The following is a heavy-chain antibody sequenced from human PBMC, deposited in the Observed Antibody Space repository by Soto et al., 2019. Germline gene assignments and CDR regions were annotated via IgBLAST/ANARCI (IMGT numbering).Heavy chain of an antibody. CDR3: ARSLKRADAFDI. CDR2: INPNSGAT. Sequence: ASVKVSCKASGYTFTDYYMRWVRQAPGQGLEWMGWINPNSGATNYAQKFQGRITMTRDTSITTAYMELSRLRSDDTADTAIYYCARSLKRADAFDIWGQGTMVTVSS. J-gene: IGHJ3*02. V-gene: IGHV1-2*02. CDR1: GYTFTDYY.